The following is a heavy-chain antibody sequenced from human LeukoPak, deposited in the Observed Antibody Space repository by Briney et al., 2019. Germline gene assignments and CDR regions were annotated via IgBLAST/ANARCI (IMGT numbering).Heavy chain of an antibody. CDR2: ISISSNYI. CDR3: ARARGRLYYDSSGYYGHYYFDY. D-gene: IGHD3-22*01. CDR1: GFTFSRYS. V-gene: IGHV3-21*01. Sequence: GGSLRLSCAASGFTFSRYSMNWVRQAPGKGLEWVSSISISSNYIYYTDSVKGRFTISRDNAKDSLYLQMNSLRAEDTAVYYCARARGRLYYDSSGYYGHYYFDYWGQGTLVTVSS. J-gene: IGHJ4*02.